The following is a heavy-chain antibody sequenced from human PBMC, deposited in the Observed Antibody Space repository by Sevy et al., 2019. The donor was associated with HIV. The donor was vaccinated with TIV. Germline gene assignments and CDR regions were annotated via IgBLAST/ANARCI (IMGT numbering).Heavy chain of an antibody. CDR2: IYTLSDTI. Sequence: GGSLRLSCTASGFTFRRNSMNWVRQAPGKGLEWLAYIYTLSDTIKYADSVKGRFTISRDNAKNSLYLQMNSLRVEDTAVYYCARATSVAAYYFDFWGQGTTVTVSS. CDR1: GFTFRRNS. J-gene: IGHJ4*02. V-gene: IGHV3-48*01. CDR3: ARATSVAAYYFDF. D-gene: IGHD6-19*01.